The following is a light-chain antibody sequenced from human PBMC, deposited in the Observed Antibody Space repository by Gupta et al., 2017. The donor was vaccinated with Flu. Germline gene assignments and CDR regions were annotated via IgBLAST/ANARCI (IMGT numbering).Light chain of an antibody. V-gene: IGKV1-39*01. CDR3: QQSYGTPP. J-gene: IGKJ2*01. Sequence: DIQMTQSPSSLSASVGDRVTITCRASQSISSYLNWYQQKPGKAPKLLIYAASSLQSGVPSRFSGSGSVTDFTLTISSLQPEDFATYYCQQSYGTPPFGPGTKLEIK. CDR2: AAS. CDR1: QSISSY.